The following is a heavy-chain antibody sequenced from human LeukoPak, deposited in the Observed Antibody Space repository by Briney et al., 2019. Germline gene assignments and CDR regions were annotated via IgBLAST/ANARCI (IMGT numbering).Heavy chain of an antibody. J-gene: IGHJ4*02. CDR2: ISWDGGST. D-gene: IGHD5-24*01. CDR1: GFTFDDYA. Sequence: GGSLRLSCAASGFTFDDYAMHWVRQAPGKGLEWVSLISWDGGSTYYADSVKGRFTISRDNSKNSLYLQMNSLRAEDTALYYCAKDNGWYGYPGYFDYWGQGTLVTVSS. V-gene: IGHV3-43D*03. CDR3: AKDNGWYGYPGYFDY.